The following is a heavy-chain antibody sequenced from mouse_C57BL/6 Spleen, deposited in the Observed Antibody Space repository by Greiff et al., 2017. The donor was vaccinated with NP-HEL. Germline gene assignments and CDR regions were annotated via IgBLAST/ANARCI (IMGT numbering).Heavy chain of an antibody. D-gene: IGHD1-1*01. CDR3: ARKIYYYGSAWFAY. CDR1: GYTFTDYY. J-gene: IGHJ3*01. V-gene: IGHV1-26*01. Sequence: VQLKQSGPELVKPGASVKISCKASGYTFTDYYMNWVKQSHGKSLEWIGDINPNNGGTSYNQKFKGKATLTVDKSSSTAYMELRSLTSEDSAVYYCARKIYYYGSAWFAYWGQGTLVTVSA. CDR2: INPNNGGT.